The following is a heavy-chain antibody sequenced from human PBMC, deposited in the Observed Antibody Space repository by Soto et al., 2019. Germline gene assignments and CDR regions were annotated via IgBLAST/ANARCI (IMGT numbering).Heavy chain of an antibody. V-gene: IGHV3-23*01. Sequence: GRSMRLPWAASGCTFSSYAISWVRPAPEKRIEWFSAISGSGGSTYYADSVKGRFTISRDNSKNTLYLQMNSLRAEDTAVYYCAKNGLNLWRGELFLWGQGTLVTVSS. CDR3: AKNGLNLWRGELFL. CDR1: GCTFSSYA. CDR2: ISGSGGST. J-gene: IGHJ4*02. D-gene: IGHD3-10*01.